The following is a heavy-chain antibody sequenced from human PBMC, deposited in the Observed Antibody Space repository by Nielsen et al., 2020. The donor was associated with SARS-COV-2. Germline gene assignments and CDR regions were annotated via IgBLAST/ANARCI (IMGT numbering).Heavy chain of an antibody. CDR2: TYYRSKWYN. CDR3: ARARGAYGDYYYYYYTDV. V-gene: IGHV6-1*01. CDR1: GDSVSSSSAA. Sequence: QTLSLTCAISGDSVSSSSAAWNWIRQSPSRGLEWLGRTYYRSKWYNDYAVSVKSRITIDPDTSKNQFSLHLNSVTPEDTAVYYCARARGAYGDYYYYYYTDVWGKGTTVTVSS. D-gene: IGHD4-17*01. J-gene: IGHJ6*03.